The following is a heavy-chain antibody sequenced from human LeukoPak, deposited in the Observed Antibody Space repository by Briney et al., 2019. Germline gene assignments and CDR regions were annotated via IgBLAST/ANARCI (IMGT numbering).Heavy chain of an antibody. Sequence: PGGPLRLSCAASGFTFSSYSMNWVRQAPGKGLEWVSSISSSSSYIYYADSVKGRFTISRDNAKNSLYLQMNSLRAEDTAVYYCAREDSIEAFDIWGQGTMVTVSS. D-gene: IGHD4-11*01. CDR1: GFTFSSYS. CDR3: AREDSIEAFDI. CDR2: ISSSSSYI. J-gene: IGHJ3*02. V-gene: IGHV3-21*01.